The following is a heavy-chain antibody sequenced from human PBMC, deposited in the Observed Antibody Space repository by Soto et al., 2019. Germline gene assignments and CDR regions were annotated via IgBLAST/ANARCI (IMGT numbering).Heavy chain of an antibody. D-gene: IGHD4-17*01. CDR1: GFSLSTNGVG. CDR2: IYWDDDK. CDR3: AHLTWTDGQAEYFQH. V-gene: IGHV2-5*02. J-gene: IGHJ1*01. Sequence: QITLRESGPTLVKPTQTLTLTCTVSGFSLSTNGVGVAWIRQPPGKALEWLAVIYWDDDKRHSPSVKSRVTTVQDTPKNQVVRTMTTMDPVDTGTYYGAHLTWTDGQAEYFQHWGLGTLGIVSS.